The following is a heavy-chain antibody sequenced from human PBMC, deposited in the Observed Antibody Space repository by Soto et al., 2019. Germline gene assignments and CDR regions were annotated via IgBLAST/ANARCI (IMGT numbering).Heavy chain of an antibody. D-gene: IGHD3-3*01. V-gene: IGHV3-30-3*01. J-gene: IGHJ4*02. Sequence: QVQLVESGGGVVQPGRSLRLSCAASGFTFSSYAMHWVRQAPGKGLEWVAVISYDGSNKYYADSVKGRFTISRDNSKNTLYLQMNSLRAEDTAVYYCARDSEYYDFWSGYYTEPYFGYWGQGTLVTVSS. CDR3: ARDSEYYDFWSGYYTEPYFGY. CDR2: ISYDGSNK. CDR1: GFTFSSYA.